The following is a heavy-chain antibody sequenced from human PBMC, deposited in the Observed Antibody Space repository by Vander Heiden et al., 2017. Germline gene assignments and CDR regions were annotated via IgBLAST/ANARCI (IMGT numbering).Heavy chain of an antibody. Sequence: VQLVGSGGARVRPGGSLRPSGAASGFPFSSYSMNWVRQAPGKGLEWVSSISSSSSYIYYADSVKGRFTISRDNAKNSLYLQMNSLRAEDTAVYYCARGSGSYSAFDIWGQGTMVTVSS. V-gene: IGHV3-21*01. D-gene: IGHD1-26*01. CDR3: ARGSGSYSAFDI. J-gene: IGHJ3*02. CDR2: ISSSSSYI. CDR1: GFPFSSYS.